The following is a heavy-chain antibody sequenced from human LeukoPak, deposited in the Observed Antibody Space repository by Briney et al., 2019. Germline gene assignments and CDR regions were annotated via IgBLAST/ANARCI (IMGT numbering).Heavy chain of an antibody. D-gene: IGHD3-22*01. J-gene: IGHJ4*02. V-gene: IGHV4-4*02. CDR1: GGSIISGNW. CDR2: IYHSGRA. Sequence: PSETLSLICGVSGGSIISGNWWSWVGQPPGKWLEWIGKIYHSGRANYNPSLKSRVTISLHKSKNQFSLNLSSVTAADTAVYYCARDRYYEPFDYWGQGTLVTVYS. CDR3: ARDRYYEPFDY.